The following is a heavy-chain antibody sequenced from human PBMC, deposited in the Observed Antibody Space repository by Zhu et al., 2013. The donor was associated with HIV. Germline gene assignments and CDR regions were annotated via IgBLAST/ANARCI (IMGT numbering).Heavy chain of an antibody. CDR1: GYTFTSYG. CDR2: ISAYNGNT. V-gene: IGHV1-18*01. CDR3: ARDKKAYYYGSGRPAQPTLFDY. J-gene: IGHJ4*02. D-gene: IGHD3-10*01. Sequence: QVQLVQSGAEVKKPGASVKVSCKASGYTFTSYGISWVRQAPGQGLEWMGWISAYNGNTNYAQKLQGRVTMTTDTSTSTAYMELRSLRSDDTAVYYCARDKKAYYYGSGRPAQPTLFDYWGQGTLVTVSS.